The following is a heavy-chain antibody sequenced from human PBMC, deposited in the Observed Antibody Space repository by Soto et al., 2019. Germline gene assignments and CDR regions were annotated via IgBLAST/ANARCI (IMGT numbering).Heavy chain of an antibody. CDR3: ARDRPRTMVRGPADY. CDR1: GVTFISYS. V-gene: IGHV3-21*01. Sequence: SGGFLRLSCAASGVTFISYSMNWVRQAPGKGLEWVSSISSSSSYIYYADSVKGQFTISRDNAKNSLYLQMNSLRAEDTAVYYCARDRPRTMVRGPADYWGQGTLVTVSS. D-gene: IGHD3-10*01. J-gene: IGHJ4*02. CDR2: ISSSSSYI.